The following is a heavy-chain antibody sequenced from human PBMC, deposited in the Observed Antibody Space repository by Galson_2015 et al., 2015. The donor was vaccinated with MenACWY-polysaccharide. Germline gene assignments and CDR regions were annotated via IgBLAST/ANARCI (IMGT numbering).Heavy chain of an antibody. CDR3: TKAGAKYCRGSSCNFNWSDP. CDR2: INADGSAT. D-gene: IGHD2-15*01. V-gene: IGHV3-74*01. CDR1: GFTFSTYW. J-gene: IGHJ5*02. Sequence: SLRLSCAASGFTFSTYWMHWVRHVPGRGLVWVSRINADGSATGYADSVRGRFTISRDNAKNTLYLEMNSLRAEDTAVYYCTKAGAKYCRGSSCNFNWSDPWGQGTQVTVSS.